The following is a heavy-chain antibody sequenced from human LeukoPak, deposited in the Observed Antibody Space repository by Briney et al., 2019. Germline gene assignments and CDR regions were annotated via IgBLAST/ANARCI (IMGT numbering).Heavy chain of an antibody. D-gene: IGHD1-14*01. V-gene: IGHV1-46*01. CDR3: ARGERYDRYYYYYYMDV. CDR1: GYTFASYY. Sequence: ASVKVSCKASGYTFASYYMHWVRQAPGQGLEWMGIINPSGGSTSYAQKFQGRVTMTRDTSTSTVYMELSSLRSEDTAVYYCARGERYDRYYYYYYMDVWGKGTTVTVSS. J-gene: IGHJ6*03. CDR2: INPSGGST.